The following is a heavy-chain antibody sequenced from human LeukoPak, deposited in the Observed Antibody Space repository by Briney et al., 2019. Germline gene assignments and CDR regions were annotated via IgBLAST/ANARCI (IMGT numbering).Heavy chain of an antibody. CDR2: IYYTGST. CDR1: GASITSYY. CDR3: ARSVANYGMDV. D-gene: IGHD6-19*01. Sequence: KSSETLSLTCTVSGASITSYYWNWIRQPPGKGLEWIGFIYYTGSTNYNPSLKSRVTISVDTSKNQFSLKLSSVTAADTAVYYCARSVANYGMDVWGQGTTVTVSS. V-gene: IGHV4-59*12. J-gene: IGHJ6*02.